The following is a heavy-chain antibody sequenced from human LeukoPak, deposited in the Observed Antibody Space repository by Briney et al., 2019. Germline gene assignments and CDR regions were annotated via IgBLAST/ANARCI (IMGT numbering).Heavy chain of an antibody. D-gene: IGHD1-26*01. Sequence: SETLSLTCAVYGGSFSGYYWRWIRQPPGKGLDWIGEINHSGSTNYNPSLKSRVTISVDTSKNQFSLKLSSVTARDTAVYYCARGPGGSYLRRYMDVWGKGTTVTVSS. V-gene: IGHV4-34*01. CDR1: GGSFSGYY. J-gene: IGHJ6*03. CDR2: INHSGST. CDR3: ARGPGGSYLRRYMDV.